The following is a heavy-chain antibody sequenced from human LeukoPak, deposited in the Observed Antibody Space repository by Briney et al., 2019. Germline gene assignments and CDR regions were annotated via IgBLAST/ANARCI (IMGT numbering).Heavy chain of an antibody. CDR3: ATTSRYFDH. CDR2: IYPGDSET. CDR1: GYRFTNYW. D-gene: IGHD6-6*01. V-gene: IGHV5-51*01. Sequence: GESLKISCKGFGYRFTNYWIGWVRQMPGKGLEWMGIIYPGDSETRYSPSFQGQVTISADKSISTTYLQWTSLKASDTAIYYCATTSRYFDHWGQGTLVTVSP. J-gene: IGHJ4*02.